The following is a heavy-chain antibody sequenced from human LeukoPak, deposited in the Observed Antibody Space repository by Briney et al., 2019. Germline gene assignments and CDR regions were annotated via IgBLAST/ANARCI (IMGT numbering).Heavy chain of an antibody. CDR3: ARDPVEWELLLDY. CDR1: GFTFSSYW. Sequence: PGGSLTLSCAASGFTFSSYWMNWVRQAPGKRLEWVANMNIDGSEKYYADSAKGRFTISRDNARNSVYLQMNSLRVEDTAVYYCARDPVEWELLLDYWGQGTLVTVSS. J-gene: IGHJ4*02. V-gene: IGHV3-7*01. D-gene: IGHD1-26*01. CDR2: MNIDGSEK.